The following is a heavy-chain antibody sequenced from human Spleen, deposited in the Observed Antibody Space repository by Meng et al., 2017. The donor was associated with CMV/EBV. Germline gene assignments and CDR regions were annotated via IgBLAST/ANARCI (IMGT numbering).Heavy chain of an antibody. D-gene: IGHD3-3*01. CDR3: ARDFNPLSLTIFGVVPPFDP. Sequence: GGSLRLSCAASGFTVSSNYMSWVRQAPGKGLEWVSVIYSGGSTYYADSVKGRFTISRDNANNSLYLQMNSLRTEDTAVYYCARDFNPLSLTIFGVVPPFDPWGQGTLVTVSS. V-gene: IGHV3-53*01. CDR2: IYSGGST. J-gene: IGHJ5*02. CDR1: GFTVSSNY.